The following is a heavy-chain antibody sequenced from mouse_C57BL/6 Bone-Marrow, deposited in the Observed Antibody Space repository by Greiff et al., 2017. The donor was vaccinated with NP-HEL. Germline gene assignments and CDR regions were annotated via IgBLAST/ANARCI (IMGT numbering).Heavy chain of an antibody. J-gene: IGHJ3*01. CDR3: ARQLRLRGVWFAY. V-gene: IGHV5-6*01. D-gene: IGHD3-2*02. CDR1: GFTFSSYG. Sequence: EVKLMESGGDLVKPGGSLKLSCAASGFTFSSYGMSWVRQTPDKRLEWVATISSGGSYTYYPDSVKGRFTIARDNAKNTLYLQMSSRKSEDTSMYYCARQLRLRGVWFAYWGQGTLVTVSA. CDR2: ISSGGSYT.